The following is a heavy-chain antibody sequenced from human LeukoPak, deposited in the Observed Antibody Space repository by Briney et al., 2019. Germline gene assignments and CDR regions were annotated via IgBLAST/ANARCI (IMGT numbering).Heavy chain of an antibody. D-gene: IGHD3-22*01. J-gene: IGHJ4*02. CDR1: GGSISSYY. CDR3: ARGRLQHDYYDSSDYYLGFDY. Sequence: SETLSLTCTVSGGSISSYYWSWIRQPPGKGLEWIGYIYYSGSTNYNPSLKSRVTISVDTSKNQFSLKLSSVTAADTAVYYCARGRLQHDYYDSSDYYLGFDYWGQGTLVTVSS. CDR2: IYYSGST. V-gene: IGHV4-59*08.